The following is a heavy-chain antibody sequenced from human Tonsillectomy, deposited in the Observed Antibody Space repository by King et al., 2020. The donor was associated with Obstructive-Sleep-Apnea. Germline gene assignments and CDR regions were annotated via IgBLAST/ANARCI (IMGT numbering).Heavy chain of an antibody. CDR3: ARYYLKSAYFDY. CDR2: IYYSGST. Sequence: VQLHESGPGLVKPSETLSLTCTVSGGSISSYYWNWIRQPPGKGLEWIGYIYYSGSTNYNPSLKSRVTISVDTSKNQFSLKLNSVTAADTAVYFCARYYLKSAYFDYWGQGTLVTVSS. V-gene: IGHV4-59*01. CDR1: GGSISSYY. D-gene: IGHD1-26*01. J-gene: IGHJ4*02.